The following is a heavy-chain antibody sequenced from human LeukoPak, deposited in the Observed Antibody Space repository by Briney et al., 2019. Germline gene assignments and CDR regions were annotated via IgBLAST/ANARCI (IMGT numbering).Heavy chain of an antibody. CDR3: ASLDTAHPSGVH. D-gene: IGHD5-18*01. V-gene: IGHV3-7*01. CDR2: MKRDGGEK. Sequence: GGSLRLSCEASTFTFTPGWMSWVRQAPGKGLEWVAMMKRDGGEKHYVDSVRGRFTIFGDNAKNSLYLQMDSLRDEDTAVYYCASLDTAHPSGVHWGQGTLVTVSS. CDR1: TFTFTPGW. J-gene: IGHJ4*02.